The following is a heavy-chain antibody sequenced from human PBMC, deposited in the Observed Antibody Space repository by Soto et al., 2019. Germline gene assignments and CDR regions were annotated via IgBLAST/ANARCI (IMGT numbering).Heavy chain of an antibody. V-gene: IGHV3-74*01. J-gene: IGHJ4*02. Sequence: PGGSLRLSCAASGFTFSSYWMHWVRQVPEKGLVWVSRINSDGSITNYADAVKGRFTISRDNVKNSPSLQMNNLRAEDTAVYYCARENSVQAWLHHFDHWGLGTLVTVSS. CDR2: INSDGSIT. D-gene: IGHD5-18*01. CDR1: GFTFSSYW. CDR3: ARENSVQAWLHHFDH.